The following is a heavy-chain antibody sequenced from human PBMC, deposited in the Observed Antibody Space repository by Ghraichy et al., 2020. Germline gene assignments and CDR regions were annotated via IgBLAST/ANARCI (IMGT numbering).Heavy chain of an antibody. J-gene: IGHJ4*02. CDR3: ARDLPAYEHIIPEMYYFDY. V-gene: IGHV1-69*04. CDR1: GGTFSSYA. Sequence: SVKVSCKASGGTFSSYAISWVRQAPGQGLEWMGRIIPILGIANYAQKFQGRVTITADKSTSTAYMELSSLRSEDTAVYYCARDLPAYEHIIPEMYYFDYWGQGTLVTVSS. D-gene: IGHD3-3*01. CDR2: IIPILGIA.